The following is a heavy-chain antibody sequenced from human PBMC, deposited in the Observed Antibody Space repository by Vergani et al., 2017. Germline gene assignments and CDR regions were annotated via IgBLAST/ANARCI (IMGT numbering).Heavy chain of an antibody. J-gene: IGHJ1*01. D-gene: IGHD4-17*01. CDR2: ISYDGSNK. CDR1: GFTFSSYA. CDR3: ARNGASRTVTVFVGMTRSKYFQH. Sequence: QVQLVESGGGVVQPGRSLRLSCAASGFTFSSYAMHWVRQAPGKGLEWVAVISYDGSNKYYADSVKGRFTISRDNSKNTLYLQMNSLRAEDTAVYYCARNGASRTVTVFVGMTRSKYFQHWGQGTLVTVSS. V-gene: IGHV3-30*04.